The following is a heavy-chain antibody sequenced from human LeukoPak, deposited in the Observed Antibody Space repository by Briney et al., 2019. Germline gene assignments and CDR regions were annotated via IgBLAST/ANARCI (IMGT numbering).Heavy chain of an antibody. CDR3: ARGRDAAMVTSLGYFDY. Sequence: SVKVSCKASGGTFSSYAISWVRQAPGQGLEWMGRIIPIFGIANYAQKFQGRVTITADKSTSTAYMELSSLRSEDTAVYYCARGRDAAMVTSLGYFDYWGQGTLVTVSS. D-gene: IGHD5-18*01. CDR1: GGTFSSYA. V-gene: IGHV1-69*04. J-gene: IGHJ4*02. CDR2: IIPIFGIA.